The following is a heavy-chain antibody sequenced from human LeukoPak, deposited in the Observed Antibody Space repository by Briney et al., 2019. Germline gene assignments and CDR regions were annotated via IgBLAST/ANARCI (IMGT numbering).Heavy chain of an antibody. CDR3: ARGRFLSVDWFDP. Sequence: SETLSLTCAVYGGSFSGYYWSWIRQPPGKGLEWIGEINHSGSTNYNPSLKSRVTISVDTSKNQLSLKLSSVTAADTAVYYCARGRFLSVDWFDPWGQGTLVTVSS. V-gene: IGHV4-34*01. J-gene: IGHJ5*02. CDR2: INHSGST. D-gene: IGHD4-23*01. CDR1: GGSFSGYY.